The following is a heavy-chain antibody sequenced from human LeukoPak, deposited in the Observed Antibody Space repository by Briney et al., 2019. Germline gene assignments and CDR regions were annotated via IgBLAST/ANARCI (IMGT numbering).Heavy chain of an antibody. CDR3: ASLVVVAASDAFDI. CDR1: GFTFSSYS. Sequence: PGGSLRLSCAASGFTFSSYSMNWVRQAPGKGLEWVSYISSSSSTIYYADSVKGRFTVSRDNAKNSLYLQMNSLRAEDTAVYYCASLVVVAASDAFDIWGQGTMVTVSS. V-gene: IGHV3-48*04. J-gene: IGHJ3*02. CDR2: ISSSSSTI. D-gene: IGHD2-15*01.